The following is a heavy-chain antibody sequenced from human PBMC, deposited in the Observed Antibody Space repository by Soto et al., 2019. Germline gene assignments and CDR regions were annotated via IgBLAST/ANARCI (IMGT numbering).Heavy chain of an antibody. J-gene: IGHJ6*02. D-gene: IGHD4-17*01. CDR3: ARATTVTSSFFFYGLDI. V-gene: IGHV4-30-4*01. Sequence: QVQLHESGPGLVKPSQTLSLTCTVSGGSISDDAYYWNWIRQSPGKGLEWIGHIYYNGNTYYNPSLQSRLTMSLDTSQNQFSLHLTSVIAADSALYFCARATTVTSSFFFYGLDIWGQGTTVTVSS. CDR1: GGSISDDAYY. CDR2: IYYNGNT.